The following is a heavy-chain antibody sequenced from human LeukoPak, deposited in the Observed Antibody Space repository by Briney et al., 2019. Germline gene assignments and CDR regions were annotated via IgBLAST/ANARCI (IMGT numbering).Heavy chain of an antibody. CDR1: GFTFSSYE. V-gene: IGHV3-7*01. CDR2: IKPDGRET. CDR3: ARDYN. Sequence: GGSLRLSCAASGFTFSSYEMNWVRQAPGKGLEWVANIKPDGRETYYVDSVKGRFTISRDNAKSSLYLQMNRLRVEDTAVYYCARDYNLGQGTLVTVSS. J-gene: IGHJ4*02.